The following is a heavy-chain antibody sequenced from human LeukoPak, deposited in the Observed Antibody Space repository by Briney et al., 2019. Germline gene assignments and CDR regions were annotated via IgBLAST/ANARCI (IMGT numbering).Heavy chain of an antibody. D-gene: IGHD6-19*01. CDR3: ASLSRQGYSSGWYVRD. Sequence: PSETLSLTCAVYGGSFSGYYWSWIRQPPGKGLEWIGEINHSGSTNYNPSLKSRVTISVDTSKNQFSLKLSSVTAADTAVYYCASLSRQGYSSGWYVRDWGQRTLVTVSS. CDR1: GGSFSGYY. J-gene: IGHJ4*02. CDR2: INHSGST. V-gene: IGHV4-34*01.